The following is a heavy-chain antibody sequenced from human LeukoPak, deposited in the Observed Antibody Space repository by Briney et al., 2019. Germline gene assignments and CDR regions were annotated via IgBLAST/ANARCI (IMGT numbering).Heavy chain of an antibody. D-gene: IGHD3-22*01. Sequence: GGSLRLSCAASGFTFSSYWMSWIRQAPGKGLEWVANIKQDGSEKYYVDSVKGRYTISRDNAKNSLYLQMNSLRAEDTAVYYCARDFYYDSSGYYYGYWGQGTLVTVSS. CDR2: IKQDGSEK. CDR1: GFTFSSYW. V-gene: IGHV3-7*01. J-gene: IGHJ4*02. CDR3: ARDFYYDSSGYYYGY.